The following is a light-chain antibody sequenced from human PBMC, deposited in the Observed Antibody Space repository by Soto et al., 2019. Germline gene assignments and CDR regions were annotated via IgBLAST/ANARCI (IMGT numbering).Light chain of an antibody. J-gene: IGKJ1*01. CDR3: QYYSSPSWT. CDR2: GAS. V-gene: IGKV3-20*01. Sequence: IVLTQSPGTLSLSPGERTTLSCRASQSISRYLAWYQQKPGQAPRILIFGASSRASGIPDRFSGSGSGTDFTLTISRLEPDDFAVYYCQYYSSPSWTFGQGTKVDIK. CDR1: QSISRY.